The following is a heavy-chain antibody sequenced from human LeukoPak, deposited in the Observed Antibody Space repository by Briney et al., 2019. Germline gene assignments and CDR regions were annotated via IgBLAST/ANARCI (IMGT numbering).Heavy chain of an antibody. CDR2: IIPIFGTA. V-gene: IGHV1-69*05. CDR3: ARVGYGGNSV. CDR1: GGTFSSYA. D-gene: IGHD4-23*01. Sequence: SVKVSCKASGGTFSSYAISWVRQAPGQGLEWMGRIIPIFGTANYAQKFQDRVTITTDESTSTAYMELSSLRSEDTAVYYCARVGYGGNSVWGQGTLVTVSS. J-gene: IGHJ4*02.